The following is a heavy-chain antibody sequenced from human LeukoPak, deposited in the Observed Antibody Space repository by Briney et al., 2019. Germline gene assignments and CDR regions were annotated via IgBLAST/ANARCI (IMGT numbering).Heavy chain of an antibody. CDR1: GYTFTSYG. D-gene: IGHD3-3*01. CDR3: ARSKVLRFFRGAEYFQH. V-gene: IGHV1-18*01. CDR2: ISAYNGNT. Sequence: GAPVKVSFKASGYTFTSYGISWVRQAPGQGLEWMGWISAYNGNTNYAQKLQGRVTMTTDTSTSTAYMELRSLRSDDTAVYYCARSKVLRFFRGAEYFQHWGQGTLVTVSS. J-gene: IGHJ1*01.